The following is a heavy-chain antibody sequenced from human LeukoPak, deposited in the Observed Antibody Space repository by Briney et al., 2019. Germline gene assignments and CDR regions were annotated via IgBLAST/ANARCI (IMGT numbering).Heavy chain of an antibody. Sequence: SETLSLTCAVSGGSISSSNWWSWVRQPPGKGLEWIGEIYHSGSTNYNPSLKSRVTISVDKSKNQFSLKLSSVTAADTAVYYCARDKRQASGRGLDYWGQGTLVTVSS. D-gene: IGHD1-1*01. V-gene: IGHV4-4*02. J-gene: IGHJ4*02. CDR3: ARDKRQASGRGLDY. CDR2: IYHSGST. CDR1: GGSISSSNW.